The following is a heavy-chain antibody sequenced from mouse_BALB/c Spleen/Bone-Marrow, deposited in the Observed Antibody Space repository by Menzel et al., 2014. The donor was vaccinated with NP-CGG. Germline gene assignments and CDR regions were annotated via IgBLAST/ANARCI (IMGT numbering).Heavy chain of an antibody. D-gene: IGHD1-2*01. CDR2: IVPRSGYT. CDR3: AREDTTTAYFDY. CDR1: GYTFTGYT. V-gene: IGHV1-4*02. Sequence: VKLMESASELARPGASVRLSCRASGYTFTGYTMQWVKQRPGQGLEWIGYIVPRSGYTDYNQKFKDKTTLTADKSSNTAYMQLSRLTSEDSAVYYCAREDTTTAYFDYWGQGTTLTVSS. J-gene: IGHJ2*01.